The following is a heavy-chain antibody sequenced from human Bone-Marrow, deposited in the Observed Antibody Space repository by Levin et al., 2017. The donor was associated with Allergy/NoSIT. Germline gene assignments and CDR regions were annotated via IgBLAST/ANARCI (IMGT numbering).Heavy chain of an antibody. V-gene: IGHV3-23*01. CDR3: AKDLGYDILTGYYDWFDP. CDR2: ISGSGGST. Sequence: PGGSLRLSCAASGFTFSSYAMSWVRQAPGKGLEWVSAISGSGGSTYYADSVKGRFTISRDNSKNTLYLQMNSLRAEDTAVYYCAKDLGYDILTGYYDWFDPWGQGTLVTVSS. D-gene: IGHD3-9*01. J-gene: IGHJ5*02. CDR1: GFTFSSYA.